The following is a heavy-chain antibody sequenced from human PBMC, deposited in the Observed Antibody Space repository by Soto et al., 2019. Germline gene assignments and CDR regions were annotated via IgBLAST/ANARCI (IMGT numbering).Heavy chain of an antibody. J-gene: IGHJ4*02. D-gene: IGHD3-22*01. V-gene: IGHV3-21*01. CDR2: ISSSSSYI. Sequence: PXGSLRLSCAASGFTFSSYSMNWVRQAPGKGLEWVSSISSSSSYIYYADSVKGRFTISRDNAKNSLYLQMNSLRAEDTAVYYCARDMSLYYYDSSGHLDYWGQGTLVTVSS. CDR1: GFTFSSYS. CDR3: ARDMSLYYYDSSGHLDY.